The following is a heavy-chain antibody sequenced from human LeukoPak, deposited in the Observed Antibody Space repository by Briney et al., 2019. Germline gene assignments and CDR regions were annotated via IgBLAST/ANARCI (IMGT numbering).Heavy chain of an antibody. V-gene: IGHV3-23*01. D-gene: IGHD7-27*01. CDR3: ARDQDWGSFDI. Sequence: GGSLRLSCAASGFIFSDYVMSWVRQAPGKGLEWVSGIGGRGDRTYFADSVKGRFAISRDNSKNTMYLQMSSLRAEDTAIYYCARDQDWGSFDIWGQGTMVTVSS. CDR1: GFIFSDYV. CDR2: IGGRGDRT. J-gene: IGHJ3*02.